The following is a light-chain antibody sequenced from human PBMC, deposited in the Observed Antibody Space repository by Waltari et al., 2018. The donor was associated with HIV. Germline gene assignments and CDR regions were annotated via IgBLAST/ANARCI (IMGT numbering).Light chain of an antibody. CDR3: QSYDSTNLV. J-gene: IGLJ3*02. CDR2: DDY. Sequence: NFMLIQPHSVSESPGKTVTIPCTRSSGSIASNYVHWYQQRPGSSPTTVISDDYRRPSGVPDRFSGSIDSSSNSASLTISGLKTEDEADYYCQSYDSTNLVFGGGTKLTVL. CDR1: SGSIASNY. V-gene: IGLV6-57*01.